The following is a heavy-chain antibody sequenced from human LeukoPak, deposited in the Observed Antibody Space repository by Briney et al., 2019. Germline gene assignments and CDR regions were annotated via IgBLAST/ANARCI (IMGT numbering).Heavy chain of an antibody. Sequence: GGSLRLSCAASGFTFSSYTMNWVRLAPGKGLEWVSSIRSSSSYIYYADSVNGRFTISRDNAKNSLYPQMNSLTAADTAVYYCARAVAGSQLDHWGQGTLVTVS. CDR3: ARAVAGSQLDH. CDR1: GFTFSSYT. CDR2: IRSSSSYI. V-gene: IGHV3-21*01. J-gene: IGHJ5*02. D-gene: IGHD6-19*01.